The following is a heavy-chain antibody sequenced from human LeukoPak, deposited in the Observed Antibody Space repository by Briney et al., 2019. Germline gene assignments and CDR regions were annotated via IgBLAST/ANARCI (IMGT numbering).Heavy chain of an antibody. D-gene: IGHD1-26*01. CDR3: AKEEVSGIYFCGMDV. CDR2: ISGRGGST. V-gene: IGHV3-23*01. J-gene: IGHJ6*02. CDR1: GFTFSSYA. Sequence: GGSLRVSCADSGFTFSSYAMTWVRQAPGKGLEGVSTISGRGGSTYYADSVKGRCTISRDNSKNTLYLQMNDLRAEDTAVYYCAKEEVSGIYFCGMDVWGQGTTVTVSS.